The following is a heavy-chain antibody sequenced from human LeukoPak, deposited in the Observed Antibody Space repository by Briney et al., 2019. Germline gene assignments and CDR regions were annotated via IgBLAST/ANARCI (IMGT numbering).Heavy chain of an antibody. CDR1: GFTLSNAW. V-gene: IGHV3-15*01. Sequence: PGGSLRLSCAASGFTLSNAWMSWVRQAPGKGLEWVGRIKSNFDGGTSDFAAPVKGRFSISRDDSKNTLYLQMNSLKTEDTALNYCAADLRELGTFDAFGFWGQGTIVTVSS. D-gene: IGHD1-26*01. CDR2: IKSNFDGGTS. CDR3: AADLRELGTFDAFGF. J-gene: IGHJ3*01.